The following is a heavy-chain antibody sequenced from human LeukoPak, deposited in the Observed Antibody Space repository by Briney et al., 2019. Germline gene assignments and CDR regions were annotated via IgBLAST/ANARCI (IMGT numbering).Heavy chain of an antibody. Sequence: GRSLRLSCAASGFTFSSYAMHWVRQAPGKGLEWVAVISYDGSNKYYADSVKGRFTISRDNSKNTLYLQMNSLRAEDTAVYYCARPSGVTTYYYYYMDVWGKGTTVTVSS. CDR1: GFTFSSYA. CDR3: ARPSGVTTYYYYYMDV. J-gene: IGHJ6*03. CDR2: ISYDGSNK. V-gene: IGHV3-30-3*01. D-gene: IGHD4-11*01.